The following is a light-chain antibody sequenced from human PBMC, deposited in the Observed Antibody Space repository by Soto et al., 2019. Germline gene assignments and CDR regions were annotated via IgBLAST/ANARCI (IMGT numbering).Light chain of an antibody. Sequence: DIQMTQSPSSLSASVGDRVTITCRASQDISNFLAWYQQKPGKVPKVLIYAASTLQSGVPSRFSGSGSGTAFTLTISSLQPEDVATYYCQKYDGVPRTFGQGTKVAIK. J-gene: IGKJ1*01. CDR2: AAS. CDR1: QDISNF. V-gene: IGKV1-27*01. CDR3: QKYDGVPRT.